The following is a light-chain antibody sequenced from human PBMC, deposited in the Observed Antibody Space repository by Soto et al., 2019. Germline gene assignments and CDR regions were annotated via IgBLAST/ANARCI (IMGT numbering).Light chain of an antibody. Sequence: EIVMTQSPSSLSASRGQRATLSCRASQSVSSNLAWYQQKPGHAPRLLIYGASTRATGIPARFSGSGSGTEFTLTISSLQSEDFAVYYCQQYGSSGTFGQGTKVDIK. CDR1: QSVSSN. CDR2: GAS. J-gene: IGKJ1*01. V-gene: IGKV3-15*01. CDR3: QQYGSSGT.